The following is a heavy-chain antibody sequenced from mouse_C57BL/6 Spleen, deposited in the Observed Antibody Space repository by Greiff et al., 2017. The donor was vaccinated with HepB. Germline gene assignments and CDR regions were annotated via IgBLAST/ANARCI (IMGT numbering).Heavy chain of an antibody. V-gene: IGHV1-82*01. CDR3: AILGDYVEGFDY. CDR2: IYPGDGDT. D-gene: IGHD2-4*01. CDR1: GYAFSSSW. J-gene: IGHJ2*01. Sequence: VQLQQSGPELVKPGASVKISCKASGYAFSSSWMNWVKQRPGKGLEWIGRIYPGDGDTNYNGKFKGKATLTADKSSSTAYMQLSSLTSEDSAVYFCAILGDYVEGFDYWGQGTTLTVSS.